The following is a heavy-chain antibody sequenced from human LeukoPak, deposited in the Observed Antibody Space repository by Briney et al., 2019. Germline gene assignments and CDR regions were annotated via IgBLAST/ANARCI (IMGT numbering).Heavy chain of an antibody. Sequence: PGGSLRLSCAASGFTVSSNYMSWVRQAPGKGLEWVSVIYSGGSTYYADSVKGRFTISRDNSKNTLYLQMNSLRAEDTAVYYCAKGSYGDYGCFDYWGQGTLVTVSS. CDR1: GFTVSSNY. D-gene: IGHD4-17*01. J-gene: IGHJ4*02. V-gene: IGHV3-66*01. CDR3: AKGSYGDYGCFDY. CDR2: IYSGGST.